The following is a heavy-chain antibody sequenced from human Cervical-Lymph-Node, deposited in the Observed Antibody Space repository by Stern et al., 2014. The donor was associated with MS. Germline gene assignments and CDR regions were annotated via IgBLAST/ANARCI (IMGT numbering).Heavy chain of an antibody. J-gene: IGHJ4*02. Sequence: VQLVQSGTEMKKPGTSVKVSCRTSGYSFTGYYLHWVLQAPGPGLEWMGWINPSSGDTNVAQKFQGRATMTRDTSVTTAYLVLSRLSLNDTAVYFCAKSTTITPLDYWGQGSLITVSS. CDR2: INPSSGDT. CDR3: AKSTTITPLDY. V-gene: IGHV1-2*02. CDR1: GYSFTGYY. D-gene: IGHD1-14*01.